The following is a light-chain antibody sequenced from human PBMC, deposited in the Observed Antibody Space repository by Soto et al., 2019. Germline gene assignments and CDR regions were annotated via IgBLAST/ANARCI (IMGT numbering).Light chain of an antibody. J-gene: IGKJ1*01. V-gene: IGKV1-5*03. Sequence: DIQMPQSPSTLSGSVGDRVTITCRASQTISSWLAWYQQKPGKAPKLLIYKASTLKSGVPSRFSGSGSGTEFTLTISNLQPDDFATYYCQHYNSYSEAFGQGTKVELK. CDR2: KAS. CDR1: QTISSW. CDR3: QHYNSYSEA.